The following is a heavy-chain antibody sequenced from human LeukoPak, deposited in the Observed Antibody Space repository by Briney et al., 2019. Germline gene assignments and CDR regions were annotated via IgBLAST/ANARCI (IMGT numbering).Heavy chain of an antibody. Sequence: GGSLRLSCAASGFSFSTYAMSWVRQTPGKGLEWVSAISAGGATIYYGDSVKGRFIVSRDNSKNTLYLHMSRVRAEDTAIYYWGKDSGGTYLYHFEYMDVWGKGTTVTVS. CDR3: GKDSGGTYLYHFEYMDV. CDR1: GFSFSTYA. V-gene: IGHV3-23*01. D-gene: IGHD1-26*01. J-gene: IGHJ6*03. CDR2: ISAGGATI.